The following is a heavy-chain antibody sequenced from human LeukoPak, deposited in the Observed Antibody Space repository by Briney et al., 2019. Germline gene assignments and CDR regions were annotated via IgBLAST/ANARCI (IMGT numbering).Heavy chain of an antibody. J-gene: IGHJ6*03. D-gene: IGHD6-13*01. V-gene: IGHV4-34*01. CDR3: ARGGLAATLYYYYYYFMDV. CDR1: GGSFSGYY. CDR2: IHHSGST. Sequence: PSETLSLTCAVYGGSFSGYYWSWIRQPPGRGLEWIGEIHHSGSTNYNPSLKSRVTISVDTSKNQFSLQLASVTAADTALYYCARGGLAATLYYYYYYFMDVWGKGTTVTVSS.